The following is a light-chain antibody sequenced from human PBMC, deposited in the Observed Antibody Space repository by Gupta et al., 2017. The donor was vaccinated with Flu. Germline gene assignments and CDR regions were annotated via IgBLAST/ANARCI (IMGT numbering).Light chain of an antibody. CDR3: QQNYNTPWT. Sequence: NCKSSQSVLYSSDNKNYLTWYQQKPGQPPKLLIYWASTRESGVPDRFSGSGSGTYFTLTISSLQAEDVAIYYCQQNYNTPWTFGQGTKVEIK. J-gene: IGKJ1*01. V-gene: IGKV4-1*01. CDR2: WAS. CDR1: QSVLYSSDNKNY.